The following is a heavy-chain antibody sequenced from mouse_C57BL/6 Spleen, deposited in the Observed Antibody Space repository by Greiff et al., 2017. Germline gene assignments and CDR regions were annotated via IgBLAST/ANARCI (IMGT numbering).Heavy chain of an antibody. CDR2: IDPSDSET. V-gene: IGHV1-52*01. Sequence: QVQLQQPGAELVRPGSSVKLSCKASGYTFTSYWMHWVKQRPIQGLEWIGNIDPSDSETHYNQKFKDKATLTVDKSSSTAYMQLSSLTSEDAAVYYCARVGSSYHYYAMDYWGQGTSVTVSA. D-gene: IGHD1-1*01. J-gene: IGHJ4*01. CDR3: ARVGSSYHYYAMDY. CDR1: GYTFTSYW.